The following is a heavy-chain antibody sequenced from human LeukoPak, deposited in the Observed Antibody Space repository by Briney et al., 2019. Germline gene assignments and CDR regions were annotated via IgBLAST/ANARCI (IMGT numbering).Heavy chain of an antibody. Sequence: SETLSLTCTVSGGSLSSGGYYWRWIRQHPGKGLEWIGYIYYSGSTYYNPSLKSRVTISVDTSKNQFSLKLSSVTAADTAVYYCARLVVPAAAPRYYFDYWGQGTLVTVSS. J-gene: IGHJ4*02. V-gene: IGHV4-31*03. CDR3: ARLVVPAAAPRYYFDY. CDR2: IYYSGST. D-gene: IGHD2-2*01. CDR1: GGSLSSGGYY.